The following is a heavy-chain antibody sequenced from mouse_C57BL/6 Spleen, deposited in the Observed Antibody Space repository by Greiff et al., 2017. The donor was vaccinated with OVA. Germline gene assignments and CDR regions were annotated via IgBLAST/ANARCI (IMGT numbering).Heavy chain of an antibody. CDR1: GFTFSDYG. CDR2: ISSGSSTI. D-gene: IGHD1-1*01. CDR3: ARRNYGSLYYFDY. J-gene: IGHJ2*01. V-gene: IGHV5-17*01. Sequence: EVKLVESGGGLVKPGGSLKLSCAASGFTFSDYGMHWVRQAPEKGLEWVAYISSGSSTIYYADTVKGRFTISRDNAKNTLFLQMTSLRSEDTAMYYCARRNYGSLYYFDYWGQGTTLTVSS.